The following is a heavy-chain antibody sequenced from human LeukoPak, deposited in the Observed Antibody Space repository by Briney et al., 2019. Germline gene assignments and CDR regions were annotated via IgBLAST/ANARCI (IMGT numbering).Heavy chain of an antibody. V-gene: IGHV4-59*01. CDR2: IYYSGTT. CDR1: GDSISSYY. Sequence: SETLSLTCTVSGDSISSYYWSWIRQPPGKGLEWIGYIYYSGTTNYNPSLKSRVTISVDRSKNQFSLRLSSVTAADTAVYYCARGSSTSTIDYWGQGTLVTVST. CDR3: ARGSSTSTIDY. D-gene: IGHD2-2*01. J-gene: IGHJ4*02.